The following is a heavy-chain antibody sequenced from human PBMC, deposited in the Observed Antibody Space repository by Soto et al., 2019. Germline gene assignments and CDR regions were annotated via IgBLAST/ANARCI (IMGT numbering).Heavy chain of an antibody. Sequence: EVQLVESGGGLIQPWGSLRLSCAASGFTVSSNYMSWVRQAPGKGLEWVSVIYSGGSTYYADSVKGRFTISRDNSKNTLYLQMNSLRAEDTAVYYCARDMNSDFWSGYSSYYYGMDVWGQGTTVTVSS. CDR3: ARDMNSDFWSGYSSYYYGMDV. J-gene: IGHJ6*02. D-gene: IGHD3-3*01. V-gene: IGHV3-53*01. CDR1: GFTVSSNY. CDR2: IYSGGST.